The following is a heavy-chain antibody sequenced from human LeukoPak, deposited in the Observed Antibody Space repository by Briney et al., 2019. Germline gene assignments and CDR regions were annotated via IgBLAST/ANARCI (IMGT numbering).Heavy chain of an antibody. CDR3: ARCGGSCSFPNWFDP. D-gene: IGHD2-15*01. Sequence: ASVKVSCKASGYTFTSYDISWVRQAPGQGLEWMGGIIPIFGTANYAQKFQGRVTITTDESTSTAYMELSGLRSEDTAVYYCARCGGSCSFPNWFDPWGQGTLVTVSS. V-gene: IGHV1-69*05. J-gene: IGHJ5*02. CDR2: IIPIFGTA. CDR1: GYTFTSYD.